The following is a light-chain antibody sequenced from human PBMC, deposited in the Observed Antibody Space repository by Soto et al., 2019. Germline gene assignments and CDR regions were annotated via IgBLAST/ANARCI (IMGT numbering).Light chain of an antibody. CDR1: QSISSGY. V-gene: IGKV3-20*01. Sequence: EIVLTQSPGTLSLSPGERATLSCRASQSISSGYLTWDQQKPGQAPRLLIYAASSRATGIPDRFTGSGSGTDFILTISRLEPEDVAVYYCQQYGSSFRYTFGQGTKLELK. J-gene: IGKJ2*01. CDR3: QQYGSSFRYT. CDR2: AAS.